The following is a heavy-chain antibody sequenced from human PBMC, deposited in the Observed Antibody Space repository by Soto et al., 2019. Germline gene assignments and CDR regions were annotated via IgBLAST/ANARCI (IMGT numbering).Heavy chain of an antibody. J-gene: IGHJ5*02. V-gene: IGHV4-34*01. CDR3: ASRGSTYSSGLLETNWFDP. CDR1: GGSIRDYY. CDR2: INHRGST. Sequence: QVHVQQWGAGRLKPSETLSLTCAVYGGSIRDYYWSWIRQPPGRGLEWIGEINHRGSTNYNPSHKSRVTLSLDTSKNQFSLKLSSVTAADTAVYYCASRGSTYSSGLLETNWFDPWGQGTLVTVSS. D-gene: IGHD6-19*01.